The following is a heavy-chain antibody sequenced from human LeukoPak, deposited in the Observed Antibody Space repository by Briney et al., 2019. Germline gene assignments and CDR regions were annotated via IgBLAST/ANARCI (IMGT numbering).Heavy chain of an antibody. CDR2: IYYSGST. CDR1: GGSISSHY. V-gene: IGHV4-59*11. CDR3: AGGFDSRKMAY. Sequence: PSETLSLTCTVSGGSISSHYWSWIRQPPGKGLEWIGGIYYSGSTKFNPSLESRLTISLDTSKNQFSLTLSSVTAADTAVYYCAGGFDSRKMAYWGQGTLVTVSS. J-gene: IGHJ4*02. D-gene: IGHD5-24*01.